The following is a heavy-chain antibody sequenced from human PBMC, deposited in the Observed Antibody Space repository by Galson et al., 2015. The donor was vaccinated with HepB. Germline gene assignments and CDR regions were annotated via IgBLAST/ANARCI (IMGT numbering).Heavy chain of an antibody. CDR3: TADSNRDSGTYYL. CDR1: GLTFSDAW. V-gene: IGHV3-15*04. D-gene: IGHD3-10*01. CDR2: IASKTDAETT. J-gene: IGHJ4*02. Sequence: SLRLSCAASGLTFSDAWMSWVRQVPGKGLEWVGRIASKTDAETTDYAAPVRGRFTISRDDSRNTLYLQMKGLRTEDTALCYCTADSNRDSGTYYLWGQGTLVTVSS.